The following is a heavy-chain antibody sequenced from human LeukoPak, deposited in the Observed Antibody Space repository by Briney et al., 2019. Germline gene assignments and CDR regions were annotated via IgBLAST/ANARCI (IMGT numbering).Heavy chain of an antibody. CDR2: INSDGSST. V-gene: IGHV3-74*01. J-gene: IGHJ4*02. Sequence: PGGSLRLSCAASGFTFSSYWMHWVRQAPGKGLVWVSRINSDGSSTSYADSVKGRFTISRDNAKNTLYLQMNSLRAEDTAVYYCARGDRYCSSTSCYGEVFEYWGQGTLVTVSS. CDR1: GFTFSSYW. CDR3: ARGDRYCSSTSCYGEVFEY. D-gene: IGHD2-2*01.